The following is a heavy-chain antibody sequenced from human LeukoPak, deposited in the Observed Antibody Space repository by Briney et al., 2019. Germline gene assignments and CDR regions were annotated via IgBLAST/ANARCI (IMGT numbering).Heavy chain of an antibody. V-gene: IGHV3-7*01. D-gene: IGHD6-13*01. CDR1: GFTFSSYW. Sequence: PGGSLRLSSAASGFTFSSYWMSWVRQAPGKGLEWVANIKQDGSEKYYVDSVKGRFTISRDNAKNSLYLQMNSLRAEDTAVYYCATFSSSWYAEDYWGQGTLVTVSS. CDR2: IKQDGSEK. CDR3: ATFSSSWYAEDY. J-gene: IGHJ4*02.